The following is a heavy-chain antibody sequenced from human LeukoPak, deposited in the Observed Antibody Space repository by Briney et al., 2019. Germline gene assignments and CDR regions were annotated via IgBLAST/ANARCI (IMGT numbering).Heavy chain of an antibody. Sequence: ASVKVSCKASGGTFSSYAISWVRQAPGQGLEWMGGIIPIFGTANYAQKFQGRVTITTDESTSTAYMELSSLRSEDTAVYYCARGIEYSSSDDAFDIWGQGTMVTVSS. V-gene: IGHV1-69*05. CDR1: GGTFSSYA. J-gene: IGHJ3*02. CDR3: ARGIEYSSSDDAFDI. CDR2: IIPIFGTA. D-gene: IGHD6-6*01.